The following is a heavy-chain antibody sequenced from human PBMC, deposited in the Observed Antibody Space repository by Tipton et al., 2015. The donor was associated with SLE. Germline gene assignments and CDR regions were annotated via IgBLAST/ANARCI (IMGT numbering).Heavy chain of an antibody. CDR3: ARGGEYSGSYYDEGYYYYGMDV. J-gene: IGHJ6*02. CDR1: GFSFSSYA. V-gene: IGHV3-64*02. Sequence: FLRLSCAASGFSFSSYAMHWVRQAPGKGLEYVSAISSNGGSTYYADSVKGRFTISRDNSKNTLYLQMGSLRAEDMAVYYCARGGEYSGSYYDEGYYYYGMDVWGQGTTVTVSS. D-gene: IGHD1-26*01. CDR2: ISSNGGST.